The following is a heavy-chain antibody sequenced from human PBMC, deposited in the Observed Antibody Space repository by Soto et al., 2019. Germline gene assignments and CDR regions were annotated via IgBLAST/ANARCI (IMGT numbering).Heavy chain of an antibody. D-gene: IGHD3-10*01. CDR2: IYWDDNN. V-gene: IGHV2-5*02. J-gene: IGHJ4*02. CDR1: GFSLSTRGVG. Sequence: QITLKESGPTLVKPTQTLTMTCPFSGFSLSTRGVGVVWIRHPPGKSPEWLAVIYWDDNNRSSSSLKSRLTITKDTSKNHVVLTRTDMDPVDTATYYCELHPYYGLAPYSFDYWVQGILVTVSS. CDR3: ELHPYYGLAPYSFDY.